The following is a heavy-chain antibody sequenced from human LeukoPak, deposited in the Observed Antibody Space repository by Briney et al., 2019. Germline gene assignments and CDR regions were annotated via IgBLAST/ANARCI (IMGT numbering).Heavy chain of an antibody. V-gene: IGHV3-33*01. CDR1: GFTFSNYG. D-gene: IGHD7-27*01. Sequence: TGGSLRLSCAASGFTFSNYGLHWVRQAPGKGLEWLAVMWFDGSHKYYADSVKGRFTISRDNSKSMLYLQMSSLRAEDTAVYYCARDITGDPPLYYFDYWGQGSLVTVSS. CDR2: MWFDGSHK. CDR3: ARDITGDPPLYYFDY. J-gene: IGHJ4*02.